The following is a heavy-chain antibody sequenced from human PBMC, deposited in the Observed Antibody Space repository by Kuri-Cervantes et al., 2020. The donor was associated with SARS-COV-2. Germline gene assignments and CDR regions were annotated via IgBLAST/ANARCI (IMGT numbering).Heavy chain of an antibody. CDR1: GYTLTELS. CDR2: FDPEDGET. V-gene: IGHV1-24*01. Sequence: ASVKVSCKVSGYTLTELSMHWVRQAPGKGLEWMGGFDPEDGETIYAQKFQGRVTMTEDTSTDTAYMELSSLRSEDTAVYYCASSLAITGTTLENYYYYYGMDVWGQGTTVTGSS. CDR3: ASSLAITGTTLENYYYYYGMDV. J-gene: IGHJ6*02. D-gene: IGHD1-7*01.